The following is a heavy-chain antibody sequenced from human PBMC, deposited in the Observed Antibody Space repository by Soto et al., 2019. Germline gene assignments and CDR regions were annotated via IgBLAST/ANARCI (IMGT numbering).Heavy chain of an antibody. V-gene: IGHV4-59*01. J-gene: IGHJ6*02. CDR2: IYYSGST. CDR3: ARGSGSYYYYGMDV. D-gene: IGHD3-10*01. Sequence: SETLSLTCTASGGSISSYYWSWIRQPPGKGLEWIGYIYYSGSTNYNPSLKSRVTISVDTSKNRFSLKLSSVTAADTAVYYCARGSGSYYYYGMDVWGQGTTVTVSS. CDR1: GGSISSYY.